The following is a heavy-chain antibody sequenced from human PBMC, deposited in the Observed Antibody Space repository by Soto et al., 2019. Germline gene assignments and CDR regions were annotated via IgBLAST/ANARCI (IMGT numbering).Heavy chain of an antibody. CDR2: ISGRGGSS. D-gene: IGHD1-26*01. V-gene: IGHV3-23*01. Sequence: EVQLLESGGGLIQPGGSLRLSCSASGFSFSSYAMMWVRRAPGKGLEWVSVISGRGGSSYFADSAKGRFTISRDNSKNMLYLEMNSLRAEDTAIYFCAKGSIEYSASVDYWGQGTLVIVSS. J-gene: IGHJ4*02. CDR3: AKGSIEYSASVDY. CDR1: GFSFSSYA.